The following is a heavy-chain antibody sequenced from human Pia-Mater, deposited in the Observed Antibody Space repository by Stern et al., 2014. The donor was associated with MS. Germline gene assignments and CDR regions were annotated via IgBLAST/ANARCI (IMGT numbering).Heavy chain of an antibody. D-gene: IGHD3-16*01. CDR1: GFAFNGYN. Sequence: EVQLVESGGGLVKPGGSLRLSCAASGFAFNGYNMNWVRQAPGTGLEWISSITRNSGNTYYSDSVKGRFTMSRDNAENSVFLQMNSLRVEDTAVYYCARGRVITRGXXXXWGQGILVTVSS. V-gene: IGHV3-21*01. CDR3: ARGRVITRGXXXX. J-gene: IGHJ4*02. CDR2: ITRNSGNT.